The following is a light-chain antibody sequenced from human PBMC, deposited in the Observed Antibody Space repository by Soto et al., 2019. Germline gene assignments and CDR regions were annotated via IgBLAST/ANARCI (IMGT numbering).Light chain of an antibody. J-gene: IGLJ1*01. CDR1: SSDVGGYNY. CDR2: DVS. V-gene: IGLV2-11*01. CDR3: CSYAGSPRYV. Sequence: QSALTQPRSESGSPGQSVTIYCTGTSSDVGGYNYVSWYQQHPGKAPKVMIYDVSERPSGVPDRFSGSKSGNTASLTISGLQAEDEADYYCCSYAGSPRYVLGTGTKLTVL.